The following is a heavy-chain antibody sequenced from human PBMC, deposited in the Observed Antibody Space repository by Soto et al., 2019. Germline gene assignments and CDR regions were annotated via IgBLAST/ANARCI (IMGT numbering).Heavy chain of an antibody. CDR3: AKRRGGYYYYYGMDV. D-gene: IGHD3-10*01. V-gene: IGHV3-23*01. J-gene: IGHJ6*02. CDR1: GFTFSSYA. CDR2: ISGSGGST. Sequence: GGSLRLSCAASGFTFSSYAMSWVRQAPGKGLEWVAAISGSGGSTYYADSVKGRFTIARENTNNTLYLQMTILGAEDTVEYCCAKRRGGYYYYYGMDVWGQGTMVTVSS.